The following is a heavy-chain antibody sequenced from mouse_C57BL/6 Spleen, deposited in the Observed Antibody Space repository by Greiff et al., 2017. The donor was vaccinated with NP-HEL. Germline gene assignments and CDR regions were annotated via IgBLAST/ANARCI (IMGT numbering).Heavy chain of an antibody. V-gene: IGHV5-17*01. CDR2: ISSGSSTI. J-gene: IGHJ4*01. CDR1: GFTFSDYG. CDR3: ARVRHQLRGYYAMDY. Sequence: DVKLVESGGGLVKPGGSLKLSCAASGFTFSDYGMLWVRQAPEKGLEWVAYISSGSSTIYYAATVKGRFTISRDNAKNTLYLQMTSLRSEDTAMYYCARVRHQLRGYYAMDYWGQGTSVTVSS. D-gene: IGHD1-1*01.